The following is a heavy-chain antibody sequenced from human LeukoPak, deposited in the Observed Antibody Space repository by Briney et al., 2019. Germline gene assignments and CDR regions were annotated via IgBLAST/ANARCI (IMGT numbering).Heavy chain of an antibody. CDR1: GFTFSNAW. J-gene: IGHJ4*02. Sequence: GGSLRLSCAASGFTFSNAWMNWVRQAPGKGLEWVASISNDSRYIYYSDSVKGRFTISGDNAKNSLYLQMNSLRAEDTAVYYCARDRVGVSAYDSLFDYWGQGTLVTVSS. CDR2: ISNDSRYI. CDR3: ARDRVGVSAYDSLFDY. D-gene: IGHD5-12*01. V-gene: IGHV3-21*01.